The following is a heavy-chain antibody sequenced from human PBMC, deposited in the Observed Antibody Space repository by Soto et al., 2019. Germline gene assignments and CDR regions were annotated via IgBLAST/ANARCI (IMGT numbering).Heavy chain of an antibody. CDR2: ISYDGSNK. J-gene: IGHJ4*02. Sequence: GGSLRLSCAASGFTFSSYAMHWVRQAPGKGLEWVAVISYDGSNKYYADSVKGRFTISRDNSKNTLYLQMNSLRAEDTAVYYCARGPGGYCSGGSCRLGRNFDYWGQGTLVTVSS. CDR1: GFTFSSYA. D-gene: IGHD2-15*01. CDR3: ARGPGGYCSGGSCRLGRNFDY. V-gene: IGHV3-30-3*01.